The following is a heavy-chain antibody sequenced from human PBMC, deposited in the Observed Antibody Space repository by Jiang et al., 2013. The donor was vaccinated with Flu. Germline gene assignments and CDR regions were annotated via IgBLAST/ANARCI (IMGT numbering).Heavy chain of an antibody. Sequence: YFQGQVTISADKSISTAYLQWSSLKASDTAIYYCARREVGATHTFDYWGQGTLVAVSS. D-gene: IGHD1-26*01. V-gene: IGHV5-51*01. J-gene: IGHJ4*02. CDR3: ARREVGATHTFDY.